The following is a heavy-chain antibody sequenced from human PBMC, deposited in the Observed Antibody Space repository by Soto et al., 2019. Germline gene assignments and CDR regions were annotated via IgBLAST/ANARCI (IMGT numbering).Heavy chain of an antibody. CDR3: ASRNYDILTGPNYYYYGLDV. CDR1: GGTFSSYA. CDR2: IIPIFGTA. Sequence: GASVKVSCKASGGTFSSYAISWVRQAPGQGLEWMGGIIPIFGTANYAQKFQGRVTITADESTSTAYMELSSLRSEDTAVYYCASRNYDILTGPNYYYYGLDVWGQGTTVTVSS. D-gene: IGHD3-9*01. V-gene: IGHV1-69*13. J-gene: IGHJ6*02.